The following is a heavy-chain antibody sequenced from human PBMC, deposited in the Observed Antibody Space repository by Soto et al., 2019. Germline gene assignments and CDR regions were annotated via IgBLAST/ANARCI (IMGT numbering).Heavy chain of an antibody. CDR3: AKEEQQMAYYYYYGMEV. CDR2: ISYDGSNK. D-gene: IGHD6-13*01. CDR1: VFTFSSYG. V-gene: IGHV3-30*18. Sequence: PGGSLRLSCASSVFTFSSYGMHCVRQSPGKWLEWVAVISYDGSNKYYADSVKGRFTISRDNSKNTLYLQMNSLRAEDTAVYYCAKEEQQMAYYYYYGMEVWGQGTTVIVSS. J-gene: IGHJ6*02.